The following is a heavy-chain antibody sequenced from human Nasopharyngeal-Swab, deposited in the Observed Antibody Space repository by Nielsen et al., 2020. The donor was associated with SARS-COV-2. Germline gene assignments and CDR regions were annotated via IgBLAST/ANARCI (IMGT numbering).Heavy chain of an antibody. V-gene: IGHV3-30*19. CDR3: ARPSYGAYYYYGMDV. D-gene: IGHD4-17*01. Sequence: GESLKISCAASGFTFSSYGMHWVRQAPGKGLEWVAVIWYDGSNKYYADSVKGRFTISRDNSKNTLYLQMNSLRAEDTAVYYCARPSYGAYYYYGMDVWGQGITVTVSS. CDR1: GFTFSSYG. CDR2: IWYDGSNK. J-gene: IGHJ6*02.